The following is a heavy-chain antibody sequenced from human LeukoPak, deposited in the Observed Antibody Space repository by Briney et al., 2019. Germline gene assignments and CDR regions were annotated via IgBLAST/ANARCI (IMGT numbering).Heavy chain of an antibody. Sequence: SETRSLTCTVSGGSISSYYWSWMRQPAGKGLEWIGRIYTSGSTNYNPSLKSRVTMSVGTSKNQFSLKLSSVTAADTAVYYCARGDWNYYFDYWGQGTLVTVSS. J-gene: IGHJ4*02. CDR1: GGSISSYY. V-gene: IGHV4-4*07. CDR2: IYTSGST. CDR3: ARGDWNYYFDY. D-gene: IGHD1-7*01.